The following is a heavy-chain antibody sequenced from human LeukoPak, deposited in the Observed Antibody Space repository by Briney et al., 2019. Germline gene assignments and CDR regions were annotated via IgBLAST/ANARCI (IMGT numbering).Heavy chain of an antibody. CDR2: TSPKSGDR. D-gene: IGHD4-17*01. CDR3: ARDNYGTLDY. J-gene: IGHJ4*02. V-gene: IGHV1-2*02. Sequence: GASVKASCKISGYTFTDYFIHWVRQALGQGLEWMGWTSPKSGDRKCTQKFRGRVTMTRDTSISTVYMELDRLTFDDTAVYFCARDNYGTLDYWGQGSLVTVSS. CDR1: GYTFTDYF.